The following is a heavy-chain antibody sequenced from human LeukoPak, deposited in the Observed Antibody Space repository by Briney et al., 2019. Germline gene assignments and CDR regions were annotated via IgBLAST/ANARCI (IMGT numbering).Heavy chain of an antibody. CDR2: IGAYNGNT. V-gene: IGHV1-18*01. D-gene: IGHD6-19*01. Sequence: ASVKVSCKASGYTFTSYGINWVRQAPGQGLEWKGWIGAYNGNTNYAQKLQDRVTMTTDTSTSTAYMELRSLRSDDTAIYYCARMMSIPVAGHRPLFDYWGQGTLVTVSS. CDR3: ARMMSIPVAGHRPLFDY. CDR1: GYTFTSYG. J-gene: IGHJ4*02.